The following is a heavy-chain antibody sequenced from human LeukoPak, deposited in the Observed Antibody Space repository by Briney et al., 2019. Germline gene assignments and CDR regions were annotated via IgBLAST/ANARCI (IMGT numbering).Heavy chain of an antibody. CDR1: GYTFIRNG. D-gene: IGHD3-10*01. J-gene: IGHJ4*02. V-gene: IGHV1-18*01. CDR3: ARVAYYYGSGNQLREYYFDY. CDR2: ISPYNENR. Sequence: ASVKLSCKASGYTFIRNGISWVRQAPGQGLEWMGWISPYNENRKYLQKLQGRVTLTTDTSTSTAYMELRSLTPDDTAVYYCARVAYYYGSGNQLREYYFDYWGQGTLVTVSS.